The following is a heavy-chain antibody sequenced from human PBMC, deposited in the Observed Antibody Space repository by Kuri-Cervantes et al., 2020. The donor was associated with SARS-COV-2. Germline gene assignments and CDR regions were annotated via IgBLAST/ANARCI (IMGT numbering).Heavy chain of an antibody. CDR1: GFTFSSCW. CDR2: IKQDGSEK. CDR3: ARDYPLRWPFWNYYYYMDV. J-gene: IGHJ6*03. D-gene: IGHD4-23*01. Sequence: GGSLRLSCAASGFTFSSCWMSWVRQAPGKGLEWVANIKQDGSEKYYVDSVKGRFTISRDNAKNSLYLQMNSLRAEDTAVYYCARDYPLRWPFWNYYYYMDVWGKGTTVTVSS. V-gene: IGHV3-7*01.